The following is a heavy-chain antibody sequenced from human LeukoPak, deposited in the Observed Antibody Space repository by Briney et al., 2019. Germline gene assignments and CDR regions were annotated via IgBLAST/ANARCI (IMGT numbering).Heavy chain of an antibody. Sequence: GRSLTLSCAASGYTLDVYAKHWLRHAPGKGLEWVSGISGNSDSIGYADSVKGRFTISRDNAKNTLYLQMNSLRAEDTAVYYCARDLEVVPAATVDYWGQGTLVTVSS. J-gene: IGHJ4*02. CDR3: ARDLEVVPAATVDY. CDR1: GYTLDVYA. V-gene: IGHV3-9*01. CDR2: ISGNSDSI. D-gene: IGHD2-2*01.